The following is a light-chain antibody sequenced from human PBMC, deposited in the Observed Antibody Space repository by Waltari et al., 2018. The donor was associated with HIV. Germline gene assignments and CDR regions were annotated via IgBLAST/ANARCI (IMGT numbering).Light chain of an antibody. V-gene: IGLV1-40*01. CDR1: RSNIGANFD. Sequence: QSVLTQPPSVSGAPGQRVAISCTGTRSNIGANFDVHWYQHLPGTAPKLLIYGNDNRPSGVSDRFAGSRSGTSASLAISGLQAEDEGDYYCQSYGMNLNVRIFGGGTKLTVL. J-gene: IGLJ2*01. CDR2: GND. CDR3: QSYGMNLNVRI.